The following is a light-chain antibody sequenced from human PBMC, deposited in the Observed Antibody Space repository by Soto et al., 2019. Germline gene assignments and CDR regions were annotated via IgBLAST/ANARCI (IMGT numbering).Light chain of an antibody. J-gene: IGKJ4*01. Sequence: EFVLTQYTATLSLSHAVRATLSYRSSHSVNSYLAWYQQKPGQAPRLLIYDASNRATGIPARFSGSGSGTDFTLTISSLEPEDFAVYYCQQRSNWPPLFGGGTKVDIK. CDR1: HSVNSY. CDR3: QQRSNWPPL. V-gene: IGKV3-11*01. CDR2: DAS.